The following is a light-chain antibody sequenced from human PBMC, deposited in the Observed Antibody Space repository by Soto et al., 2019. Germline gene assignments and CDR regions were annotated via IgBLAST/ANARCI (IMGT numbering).Light chain of an antibody. CDR2: GTS. CDR3: QHYNDSSWT. V-gene: IGKV1-5*03. CDR1: QSISIW. J-gene: IGKJ1*01. Sequence: DIHMTQSPSTLSASVGDRVTITCRASQSISIWLAWYQQKPGRAPNLLIYGTSSLESGVPSRFSGSGSGTEFPLTISSLQPDDFATYYCQHYNDSSWTFGQGTKVEIK.